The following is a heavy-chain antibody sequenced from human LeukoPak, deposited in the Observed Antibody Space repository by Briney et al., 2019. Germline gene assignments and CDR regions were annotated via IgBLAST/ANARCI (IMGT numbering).Heavy chain of an antibody. CDR2: INTNTGNP. J-gene: IGHJ4*02. Sequence: ASVKVSCKASGYIFTSNAMNWVRQAPGQGLEWMGWINTNTGNPTYVQGFTGRFVFSLDTSVSTAYLQISSLKAEDTAVYYCARDWLAVTGVFDYWGQGTLVTVSS. CDR1: GYIFTSNA. CDR3: ARDWLAVTGVFDY. D-gene: IGHD6-19*01. V-gene: IGHV7-4-1*02.